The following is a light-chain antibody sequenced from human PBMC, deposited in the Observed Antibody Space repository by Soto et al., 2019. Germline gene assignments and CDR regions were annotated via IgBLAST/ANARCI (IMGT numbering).Light chain of an antibody. Sequence: VIWMTQSPSLLSASTGDRVTISCRASQDVNIYLAWYQQKPGKAPELLIYGASSLQDGVPSRFSGSGSGTDFTLTISFLQSEDFATYYCQHYHSFPPAFGQGTKVDIK. J-gene: IGKJ1*01. V-gene: IGKV1D-8*01. CDR3: QHYHSFPPA. CDR2: GAS. CDR1: QDVNIY.